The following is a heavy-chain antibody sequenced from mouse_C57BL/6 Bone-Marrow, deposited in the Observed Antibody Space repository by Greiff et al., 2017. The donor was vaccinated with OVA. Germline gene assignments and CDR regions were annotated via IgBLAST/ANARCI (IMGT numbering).Heavy chain of an antibody. CDR3: ARRGWLLRNFDV. Sequence: EVQLQQSGPVLVKPGASVKMSCKASGYTFTDYYMNWVKQSHGKSLEWIGVINPYNGGTSYNQKFKGKATLTVDKSSSTAYMELNSLTSEDSAVYYCARRGWLLRNFDVWGTGTTVTVSS. CDR2: INPYNGGT. D-gene: IGHD2-3*01. V-gene: IGHV1-19*01. CDR1: GYTFTDYY. J-gene: IGHJ1*03.